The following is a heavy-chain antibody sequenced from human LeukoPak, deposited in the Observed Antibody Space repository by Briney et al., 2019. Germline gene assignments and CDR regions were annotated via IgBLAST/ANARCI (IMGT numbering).Heavy chain of an antibody. D-gene: IGHD2-2*01. Sequence: SETLSLXCTVSGGSISSYYWSWIRLPPGKGLEWIGYIYYSGSTNYNPSLKSRVTISVDTSKNQFSLKLSSVTAADTAVYYCARAGVVPAADDAFDIWGQGTMVTVSS. V-gene: IGHV4-59*01. J-gene: IGHJ3*02. CDR3: ARAGVVPAADDAFDI. CDR1: GGSISSYY. CDR2: IYYSGST.